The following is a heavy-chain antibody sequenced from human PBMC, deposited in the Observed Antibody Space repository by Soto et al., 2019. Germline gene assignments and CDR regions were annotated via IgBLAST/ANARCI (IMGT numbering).Heavy chain of an antibody. CDR1: GFTFNNAW. CDR2: IKSITNGGTT. D-gene: IGHD3-10*01. Sequence: EVQLVESGGGLVKPGGSLRLSCAASGFTFNNAWMNWVRQAPGKGLEWVGRIKSITNGGTTDYAAPVKGRFTISRDDSENTLFLQMNSLQTEDTAMYYCTTDPSPQGEGYWGQGTLVTVSS. CDR3: TTDPSPQGEGY. J-gene: IGHJ4*02. V-gene: IGHV3-15*07.